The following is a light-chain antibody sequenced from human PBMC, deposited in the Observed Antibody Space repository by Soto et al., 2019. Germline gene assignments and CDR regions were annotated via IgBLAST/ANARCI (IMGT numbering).Light chain of an antibody. V-gene: IGKV3-11*01. Sequence: SLLTQSPATLSLSPGERATLSCRASQIVSSHLAWYQQKPGQAPRLLIDDASNRATGIPARFSGTGSGPDFTLTTSSLEPEDFAVYSCQQRSDWLLTFGGGTNVDIK. CDR1: QIVSSH. CDR2: DAS. CDR3: QQRSDWLLT. J-gene: IGKJ4*01.